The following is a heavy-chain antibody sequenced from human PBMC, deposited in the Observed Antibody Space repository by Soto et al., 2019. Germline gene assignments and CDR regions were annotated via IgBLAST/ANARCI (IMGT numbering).Heavy chain of an antibody. CDR2: ISSSGSTI. V-gene: IGHV3-48*03. D-gene: IGHD2-21*02. CDR3: ARVRIVVVTTYPGDYYGMDV. CDR1: GFTFSSYE. Sequence: EVQLVESGGGLVQPGGSLRLSCAASGFTFSSYEMNWVRQAPGKGLEWVSYISSSGSTIYYADSVKGRFTISRDNAKNSLYPQMNGLRAEDTAVYYCARVRIVVVTTYPGDYYGMDVWGQGTTVTVSS. J-gene: IGHJ6*02.